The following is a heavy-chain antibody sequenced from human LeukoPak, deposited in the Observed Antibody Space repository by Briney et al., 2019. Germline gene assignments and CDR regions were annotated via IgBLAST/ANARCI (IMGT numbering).Heavy chain of an antibody. V-gene: IGHV4-4*02. CDR2: IYHSGST. D-gene: IGHD3-10*01. Sequence: SETLSLTCAVSGGSISSSNWWSWVRQPPGKGLEWIGEIYHSGSTNYNPSLKSRVTISVDTSKNQFSLKLSSVTAADTAVYYCARRSNPKHMVRGVLNWFDPWGQGTLVTVPS. J-gene: IGHJ5*02. CDR1: GGSISSSNW. CDR3: ARRSNPKHMVRGVLNWFDP.